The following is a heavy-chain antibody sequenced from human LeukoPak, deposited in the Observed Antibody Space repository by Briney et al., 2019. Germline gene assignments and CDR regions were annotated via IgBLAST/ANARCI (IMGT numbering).Heavy chain of an antibody. J-gene: IGHJ4*02. CDR3: ARGDDYGGKPFDY. Sequence: GGSLRLSCAASGFTFSSYEMNWVCQAPGKGLEWVSYISSSGSTIYYADSVKGRFTISRDNAKNSLYLQMNSLRAEDTAVYYCARGDDYGGKPFDYWGQGTLVTVSS. CDR1: GFTFSSYE. CDR2: ISSSGSTI. V-gene: IGHV3-48*03. D-gene: IGHD4-23*01.